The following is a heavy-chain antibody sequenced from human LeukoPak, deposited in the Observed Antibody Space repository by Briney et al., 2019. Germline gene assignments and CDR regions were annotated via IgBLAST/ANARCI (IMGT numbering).Heavy chain of an antibody. CDR2: INPSGGST. D-gene: IGHD6-19*01. CDR1: GYTFTSYY. J-gene: IGHJ4*02. V-gene: IGHV1-46*01. Sequence: GASVKVSCKASGYTFTSYYMHWVRQAPGQGLEWMGIINPSGGSTSYAQKFQGRVTMTRDTSTSTVYMELSSLRSEDTAMYYCARDQCGSSGCRYFDYWGQGTLVTVSS. CDR3: ARDQCGSSGCRYFDY.